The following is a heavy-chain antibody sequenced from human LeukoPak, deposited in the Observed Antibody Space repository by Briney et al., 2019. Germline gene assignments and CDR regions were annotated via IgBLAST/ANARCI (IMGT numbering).Heavy chain of an antibody. J-gene: IGHJ4*02. D-gene: IGHD2-15*01. Sequence: GRSLRLSCAASGFTFSSYGMSWVRQAPGKGLEWVSTISSSGGSTYYADSVKGRFTISRDNSKNTPYLQMNSLRAEDTAVYYCAKVEYCSGGSCYYFDYWGQGTLVTVSS. CDR1: GFTFSSYG. V-gene: IGHV3-23*01. CDR2: ISSSGGST. CDR3: AKVEYCSGGSCYYFDY.